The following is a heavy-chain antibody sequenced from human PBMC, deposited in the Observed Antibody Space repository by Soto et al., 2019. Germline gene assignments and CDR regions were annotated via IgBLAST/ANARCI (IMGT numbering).Heavy chain of an antibody. CDR2: ISGSGGST. J-gene: IGHJ6*02. D-gene: IGHD2-2*01. Sequence: GGSLRLSCAASGFTFSSYAMSWVRQAPGKGLEWVSAISGSGGSTYYADSVKGRFTISRDNSKNTLYLQMNSLRAEDTAVYYCAKGTDYCSSTSCYDYYYYYGMDVWGQGTTVTVSS. V-gene: IGHV3-23*01. CDR3: AKGTDYCSSTSCYDYYYYYGMDV. CDR1: GFTFSSYA.